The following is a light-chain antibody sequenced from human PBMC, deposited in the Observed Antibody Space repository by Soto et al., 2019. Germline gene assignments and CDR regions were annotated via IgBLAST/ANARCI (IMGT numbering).Light chain of an antibody. J-gene: IGLJ1*01. Sequence: QSVLTQPPSVSGAPGERVTISCTGSSSDIGAGYRVRWYQQVPGTAPKLLIYDNTNRPSGVSVRFSGSKSGTSASLAISGLQAEDESDYYCQSYDSSLNGYVFGTGTKVTVL. CDR2: DNT. CDR1: SSDIGAGYR. CDR3: QSYDSSLNGYV. V-gene: IGLV1-40*01.